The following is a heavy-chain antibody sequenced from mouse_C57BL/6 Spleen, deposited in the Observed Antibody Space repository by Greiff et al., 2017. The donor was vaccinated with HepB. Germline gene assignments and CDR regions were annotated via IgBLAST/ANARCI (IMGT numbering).Heavy chain of an antibody. CDR3: ARHEGNWVHYAMDY. V-gene: IGHV5-9*01. CDR2: ISGGGGNT. D-gene: IGHD4-1*01. CDR1: GFTFSSYT. Sequence: EVQGVESGGGLVKPGGSLKLSCAASGFTFSSYTMSWVRQTPEKRLEWVATISGGGGNTYYPDSVKGRITISRDNAKNTLYLQMSSLRSEDTALYYCARHEGNWVHYAMDYWGQGTSVTVSS. J-gene: IGHJ4*01.